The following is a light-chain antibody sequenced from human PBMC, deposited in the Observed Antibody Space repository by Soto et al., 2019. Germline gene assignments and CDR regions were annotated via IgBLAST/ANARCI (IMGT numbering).Light chain of an antibody. CDR2: GAS. CDR1: QSVNSN. Sequence: EIVMPQSPATLSVSPGERATLSCRASQSVNSNLAWYQQKPGQAPRLLIYGASTRATGIPARFSGRGSGTEFTLTISSLQSEDSAVYYCQQYNNWPPWTFGQGTKVEIK. V-gene: IGKV3-15*01. CDR3: QQYNNWPPWT. J-gene: IGKJ1*01.